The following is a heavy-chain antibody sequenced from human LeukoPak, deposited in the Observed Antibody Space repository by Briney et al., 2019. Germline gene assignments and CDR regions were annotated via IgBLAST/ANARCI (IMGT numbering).Heavy chain of an antibody. CDR3: ARDPPFSGSLALLY. J-gene: IGHJ4*02. Sequence: SETLSLTCAVYGGSFSGYYWSGIRQPPGKGLEWIGEINHSGSTNYNPSLKSRVTISVDTSKNQFSLKLSSVTAADTAVYYCARDPPFSGSLALLYWGQGTLVTVSS. CDR1: GGSFSGYY. D-gene: IGHD3-10*01. CDR2: INHSGST. V-gene: IGHV4-34*01.